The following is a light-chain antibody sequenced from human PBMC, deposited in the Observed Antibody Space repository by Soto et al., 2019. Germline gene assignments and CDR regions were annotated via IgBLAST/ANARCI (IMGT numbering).Light chain of an antibody. CDR3: KSYTNNAARV. J-gene: IGLJ1*01. V-gene: IGLV2-14*01. CDR1: SSDVGANNF. Sequence: QSALTQPASVSGSPGQSITIACTGTSSDVGANNFVSWYQQHPGKAPKLMIYEVSNRPSGVSNRFSGSKSGNTASLTISGLQAEDEADYYCKSYTNNAARVFGTGTKLTVL. CDR2: EVS.